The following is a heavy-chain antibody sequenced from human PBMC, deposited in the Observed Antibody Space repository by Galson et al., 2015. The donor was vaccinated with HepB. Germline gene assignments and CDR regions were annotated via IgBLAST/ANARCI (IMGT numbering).Heavy chain of an antibody. Sequence: TLSLTCTVSGGSISSSSYYWGWIRQPPGKGLEWIGSIYYSGSTYYNPSLKSRVTISVDTSKNQFSLKLSSVTAADTAVYYCARPEGGEGAFDIWGQGTMVTVSS. CDR1: GGSISSSSYY. J-gene: IGHJ3*02. CDR3: ARPEGGEGAFDI. V-gene: IGHV4-39*01. D-gene: IGHD2-21*01. CDR2: IYYSGST.